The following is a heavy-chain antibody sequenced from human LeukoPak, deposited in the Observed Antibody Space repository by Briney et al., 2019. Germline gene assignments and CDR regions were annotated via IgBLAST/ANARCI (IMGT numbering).Heavy chain of an antibody. D-gene: IGHD1-1*01. CDR2: INHSGST. Sequence: SETLSLTCAVYVGSFSGYYWSWIRQPPGKGLEWIGEINHSGSTNYNPSLKSRVTISVDTSKNQFSLKLSSVTAADTAVYYCARPLTGNWGQGTLVTVSS. CDR3: ARPLTGN. CDR1: VGSFSGYY. V-gene: IGHV4-34*01. J-gene: IGHJ4*02.